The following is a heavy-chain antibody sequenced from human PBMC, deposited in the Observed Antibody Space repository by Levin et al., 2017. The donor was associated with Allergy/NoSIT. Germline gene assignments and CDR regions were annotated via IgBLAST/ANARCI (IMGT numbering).Heavy chain of an antibody. V-gene: IGHV4-39*01. CDR1: GGSISSSSYY. J-gene: IGHJ4*02. CDR3: ARHDRSGWYRGGRGSLAGFDY. Sequence: SETLSLTCTVSGGSISSSSYYWGWIRQPPGKGLEWIGSIYYSGSTYYNPSLKSRVTISVDTSKNQFSLKLSSVTAADTAVYYCARHDRSGWYRGGRGSLAGFDYWGQGTLVTVSS. CDR2: IYYSGST. D-gene: IGHD6-19*01.